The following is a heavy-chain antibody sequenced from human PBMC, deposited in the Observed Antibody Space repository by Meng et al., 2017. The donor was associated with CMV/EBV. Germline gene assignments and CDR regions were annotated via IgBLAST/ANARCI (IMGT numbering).Heavy chain of an antibody. CDR1: GGTFSSSA. J-gene: IGHJ4*02. V-gene: IGHV1-69*01. Sequence: QGQLVQSGAVVKTPGSSAKVCATASGGTFSSSAISWLRQAPGQGLEWMRGIIPIFGTANYAQKFQGRVTITADESTSTAYMELSSLRSEDTAVYYCAREGALAYFDYWDQGTLVTVFS. CDR3: AREGALAYFDY. D-gene: IGHD5-12*01. CDR2: IIPIFGTA.